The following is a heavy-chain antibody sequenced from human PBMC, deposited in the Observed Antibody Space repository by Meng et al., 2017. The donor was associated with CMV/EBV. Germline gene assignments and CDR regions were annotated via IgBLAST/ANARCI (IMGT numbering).Heavy chain of an antibody. D-gene: IGHD2-15*01. V-gene: IGHV1-18*01. CDR1: FTRYG. Sequence: FTRYGISWVRHAPGQGLEWMGWISAYNGNTNYAQKLQGRVTMTTDTSTSTAYMELRSLRSDDTAVYYCARKDLDCSGGSCYGGPFDYWGQGTLVTVSS. CDR3: ARKDLDCSGGSCYGGPFDY. CDR2: ISAYNGNT. J-gene: IGHJ4*02.